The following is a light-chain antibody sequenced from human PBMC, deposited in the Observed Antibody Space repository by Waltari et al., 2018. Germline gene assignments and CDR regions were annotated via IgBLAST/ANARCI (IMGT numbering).Light chain of an antibody. Sequence: DIVMTQSPLSLPVTPGEPASISCRSSQSLLHSNGYNYLDWYLQKPGQSPPPLIYLGFNRASGVPDRFSGSGSGTDFTLKISRVEAEDVGVYYCMQALQTRNTFGQGTKLEIK. J-gene: IGKJ2*01. CDR1: QSLLHSNGYNY. CDR2: LGF. CDR3: MQALQTRNT. V-gene: IGKV2-28*01.